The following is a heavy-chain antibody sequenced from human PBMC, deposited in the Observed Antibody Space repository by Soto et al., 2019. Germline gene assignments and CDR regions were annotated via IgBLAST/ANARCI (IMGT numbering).Heavy chain of an antibody. V-gene: IGHV1-46*01. D-gene: IGHD3-22*01. CDR3: ARGIPYYYDSSGYYDFDY. J-gene: IGHJ4*02. CDR2: INPSGGST. Sequence: ASGKVCCKASGYTFTSYYMHWVRQAPGQGLEWMGIINPSGGSTSYAQKFQGRVTMTRGTSTSTVYMELSSLRSEDTAVYYCARGIPYYYDSSGYYDFDYWGQGTLVTVSS. CDR1: GYTFTSYY.